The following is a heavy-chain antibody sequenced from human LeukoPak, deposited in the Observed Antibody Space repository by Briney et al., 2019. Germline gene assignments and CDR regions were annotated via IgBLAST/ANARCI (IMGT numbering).Heavy chain of an antibody. J-gene: IGHJ6*02. Sequence: GASVKVSCKASGYTFTGYYMHWVRQAPGQGLEWMGWINPNSGGTNYAQKFQGRVTMTRDTPISTAYMELSRLRSDDTAVYYCARGDCSSTSCYDPGYYGMDVWGQGTTVTVSS. V-gene: IGHV1-2*02. CDR3: ARGDCSSTSCYDPGYYGMDV. CDR2: INPNSGGT. D-gene: IGHD2-2*01. CDR1: GYTFTGYY.